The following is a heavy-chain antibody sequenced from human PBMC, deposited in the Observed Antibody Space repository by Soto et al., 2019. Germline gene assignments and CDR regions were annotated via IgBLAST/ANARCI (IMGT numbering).Heavy chain of an antibody. V-gene: IGHV1-69*13. CDR1: GGTFSSYA. CDR2: IIPIFGTA. D-gene: IGHD4-4*01. J-gene: IGHJ5*02. CDR3: ARYSNYPANCFDP. Sequence: GASVKVSCKASGGTFSSYAISWVRQAPGQGLEWMGGIIPIFGTANYAQKFQGRVTITADESTSTAYMELSSLRSEDTAVYYCARYSNYPANCFDPCGQGTLVTVSS.